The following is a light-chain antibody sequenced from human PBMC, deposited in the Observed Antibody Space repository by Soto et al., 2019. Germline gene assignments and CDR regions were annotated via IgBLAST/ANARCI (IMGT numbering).Light chain of an antibody. CDR1: QTISSH. CDR2: AAS. V-gene: IGKV1-39*01. Sequence: DIQMTQSPSSLSASVGDRVIITCRASQTISSHLNWYQQKPGKAPNLLVYAASSLQSGVPSRFTGSGSGTDFTLTISSLQPEDFATYVGQQSYTTPITFGQGTRLEIK. CDR3: QQSYTTPIT. J-gene: IGKJ5*01.